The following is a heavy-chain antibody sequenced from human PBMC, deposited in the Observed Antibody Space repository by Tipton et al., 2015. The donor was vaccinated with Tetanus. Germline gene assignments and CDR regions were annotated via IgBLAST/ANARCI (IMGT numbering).Heavy chain of an antibody. V-gene: IGHV3-48*02. Sequence: SLRLSCAASGFSFESYGMHWVRQAPGKGLEWISYIGDPRTVIQYADSVKGRFVVSRDNAKNSLYLQMNTLRDDDTAVYYCARRGEARANWFDSWGQGTLVTVSS. CDR3: ARRGEARANWFDS. D-gene: IGHD2-21*01. J-gene: IGHJ5*01. CDR2: IGDPRTVI. CDR1: GFSFESYG.